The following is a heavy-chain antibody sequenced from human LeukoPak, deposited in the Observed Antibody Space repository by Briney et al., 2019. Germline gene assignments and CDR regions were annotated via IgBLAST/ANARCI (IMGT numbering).Heavy chain of an antibody. V-gene: IGHV1-69*13. J-gene: IGHJ5*02. Sequence: GASVKVSCKASGGPFSTFAISWVRQAPGQGLEWMGEIIPIFRSATYAQKLQGRVTITADESTSTAYMELSSLRSEDTAVYYCARERGRAHYDILTGYQLSWFDPWGQGTLVTVSS. CDR1: GGPFSTFA. CDR2: IIPIFRSA. D-gene: IGHD3-9*01. CDR3: ARERGRAHYDILTGYQLSWFDP.